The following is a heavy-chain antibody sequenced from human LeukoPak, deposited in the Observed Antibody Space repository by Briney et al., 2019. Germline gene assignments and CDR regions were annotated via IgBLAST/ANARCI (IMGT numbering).Heavy chain of an antibody. CDR1: GFAFSSYS. CDR3: ARAYCSGGSCQFDF. V-gene: IGHV3-21*06. D-gene: IGHD2-15*01. J-gene: IGHJ4*02. CDR2: NSAGSSYI. Sequence: PGGSLKLSCAASGFAFSSYSMKWVRQATGRALECVSSNSAGSSYIFYGDSVKGRFTLSRDNARHSVYLQMSSLRAEDTAVYYCARAYCSGGSCQFDFWGQGTLVTVSS.